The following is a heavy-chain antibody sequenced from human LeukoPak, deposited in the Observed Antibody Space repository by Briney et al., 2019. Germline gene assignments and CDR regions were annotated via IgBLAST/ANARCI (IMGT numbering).Heavy chain of an antibody. V-gene: IGHV3-30*18. CDR1: GFTFSNYD. D-gene: IGHD3-10*01. CDR3: AKVLWFGELYSSFYGMDV. Sequence: GGSLRLSCAASGFTFSNYDMLWVRQAPGKGLEWVAAISYDGSNKYYADSVTGRFTISRDNSKNTLYLQMNSLRAEDTAVYYCAKVLWFGELYSSFYGMDVWGRGTTVTVSS. J-gene: IGHJ6*02. CDR2: ISYDGSNK.